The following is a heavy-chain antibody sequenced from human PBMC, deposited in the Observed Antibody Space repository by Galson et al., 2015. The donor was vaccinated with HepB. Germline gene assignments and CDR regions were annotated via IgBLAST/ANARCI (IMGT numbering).Heavy chain of an antibody. CDR3: ARGLSIGYCTGTSCYAGYGMGV. CDR2: ISSDGNKK. D-gene: IGHD2-2*03. Sequence: SLRLSCAASGFTFSKFGMHWVRQAPGKGLEWVTVISSDGNKKYYGDSVRGRFTISRDNSKNTLYLQMNSLRVEDTAVYYCARGLSIGYCTGTSCYAGYGMGVWGQGTSVTDSS. CDR1: GFTFSKFG. V-gene: IGHV3-30*03. J-gene: IGHJ6*02.